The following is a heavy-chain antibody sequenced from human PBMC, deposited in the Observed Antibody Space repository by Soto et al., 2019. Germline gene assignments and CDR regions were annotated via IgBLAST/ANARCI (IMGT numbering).Heavy chain of an antibody. Sequence: PSQTLSLTCTVSGGSVSSGSYYWSWIRQPPGKGLEWIGYIYYSGSTNYNPSLKSRVTISVDTSKNQFSLKLSSVTAADTAVYYCAREINSYGNRFDYWGQGTLVTVSS. V-gene: IGHV4-61*01. J-gene: IGHJ4*02. CDR3: AREINSYGNRFDY. CDR1: GGSVSSGSYY. D-gene: IGHD5-18*01. CDR2: IYYSGST.